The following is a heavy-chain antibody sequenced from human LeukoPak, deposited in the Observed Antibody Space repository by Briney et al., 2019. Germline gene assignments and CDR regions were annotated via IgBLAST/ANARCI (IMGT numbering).Heavy chain of an antibody. CDR1: GFTFSSYA. Sequence: PGGSLRLSCAASGFTFSSYAMHWVRQAPGKGLEWVAVIPYDGSNKYYADSVKGRFTISRDNSKNTLYLQMNSLRAEDTAVYYCAREPDSSGWLFDYWGQGTLVTVSS. CDR3: AREPDSSGWLFDY. J-gene: IGHJ4*02. V-gene: IGHV3-30*04. CDR2: IPYDGSNK. D-gene: IGHD6-19*01.